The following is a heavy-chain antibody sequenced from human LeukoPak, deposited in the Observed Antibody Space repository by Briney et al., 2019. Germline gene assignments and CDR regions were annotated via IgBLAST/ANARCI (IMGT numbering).Heavy chain of an antibody. J-gene: IGHJ4*02. CDR1: RFAFSNHA. CDR2: ISISGGTT. V-gene: IGHV3-23*01. CDR3: ANEIRPNDY. Sequence: GGSLRLSCTASRFAFSNHAMSWVRQAPGKGLEWVSSISISGGTTYYADSVKGRFTISRENSKSTLYLQMNSLRADDTAVYYCANEIRPNDYWGQGTLVTVSS. D-gene: IGHD4-17*01.